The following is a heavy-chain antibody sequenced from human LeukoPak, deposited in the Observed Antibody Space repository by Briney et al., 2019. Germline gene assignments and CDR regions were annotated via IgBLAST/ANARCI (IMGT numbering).Heavy chain of an antibody. V-gene: IGHV4-39*07. Sequence: SETLSLTCTVSGGSISSSSYYWGWLRQPPAKGLEWIGSIDYSGSTYYNPSLKSRVTISVDTSKNQFSLKLSSVTAADTAVYYCARDIFSFGGSYYGGGLDYWGQGTLVTVSS. CDR1: GGSISSSSYY. CDR2: IDYSGST. D-gene: IGHD1-26*01. J-gene: IGHJ4*02. CDR3: ARDIFSFGGSYYGGGLDY.